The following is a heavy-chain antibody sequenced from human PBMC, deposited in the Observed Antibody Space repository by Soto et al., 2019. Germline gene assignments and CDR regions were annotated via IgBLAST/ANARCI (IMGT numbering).Heavy chain of an antibody. V-gene: IGHV2-5*02. Sequence: ITLKESGPTLVKPTQTLTLTCTFSGFSLTTSGVGVGWIRQPPGKALEWLAIIFWDDDKRYSPSLKSRLTVTKDISRNQVVLTMTDVDPVDTATYYCSHWGALRRDAFDIWGQGTVVTVSS. CDR2: IFWDDDK. CDR1: GFSLTTSGVG. CDR3: SHWGALRRDAFDI. D-gene: IGHD1-26*01. J-gene: IGHJ3*02.